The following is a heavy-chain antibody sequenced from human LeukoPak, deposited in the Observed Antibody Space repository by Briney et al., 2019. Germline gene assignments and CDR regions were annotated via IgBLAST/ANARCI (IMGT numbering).Heavy chain of an antibody. CDR2: CLDSSCTE. J-gene: IGHJ4*02. Sequence: GGSLRLSCAASGFTFGTYDMSWVRQPPGKGLEWVSTLACLDSSCTEYYSDSVKGRFSISRDKSRSTLSLQLNSLRVEDTAMYYCVRDSEGSYDFWGQGTLVTVSS. CDR1: GFTFGTYD. CDR3: VRDSEGSYDF. D-gene: IGHD1-26*01. V-gene: IGHV3-23*01.